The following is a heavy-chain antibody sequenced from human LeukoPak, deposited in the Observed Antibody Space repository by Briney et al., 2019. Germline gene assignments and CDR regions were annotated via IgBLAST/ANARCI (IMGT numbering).Heavy chain of an antibody. CDR2: IYSGGST. D-gene: IGHD2/OR15-2a*01. J-gene: IGHJ4*02. CDR3: ASQENMEGGY. Sequence: GGSLRLSCAASGFTVSSNYLSWVRQAPGKGLEYVSIIYSGGSTYYADAVKGRFTISRDNSKNTLYLQMNSLRAEDTAVYYCASQENMEGGYWGQGTLVTVSS. CDR1: GFTVSSNY. V-gene: IGHV3-53*01.